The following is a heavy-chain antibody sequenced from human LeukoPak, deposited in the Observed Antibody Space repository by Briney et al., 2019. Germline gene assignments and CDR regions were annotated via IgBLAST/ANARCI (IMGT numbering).Heavy chain of an antibody. D-gene: IGHD1-26*01. CDR1: GGSLSSYY. V-gene: IGHV4-59*01. J-gene: IGHJ4*02. CDR2: INYSGTT. CDR3: ARVQPTGYYSDFDY. Sequence: SSETLSLTCTVSGGSLSSYYWSWNRQPPGKRLEVIGCINYSGTTNYNPSLKSRVIMSVDTSKNQFSLQLTSVTAADTAVYYCARVQPTGYYSDFDYWGRGTLVTVSS.